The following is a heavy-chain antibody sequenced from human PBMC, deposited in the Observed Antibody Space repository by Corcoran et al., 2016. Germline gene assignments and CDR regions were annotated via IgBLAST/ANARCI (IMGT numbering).Heavy chain of an antibody. V-gene: IGHV5-10-1*03. J-gene: IGHJ6*02. CDR3: ARHRADDYVWGSYPANSYYYGMDV. D-gene: IGHD3-16*02. CDR2: IDPSDSYT. CDR1: GYSFTSYW. Sequence: EVQLVQSGAEVKKPGESLRISCKGSGYSFTSYWISWVRQMPGKGLEWMGRIDPSDSYTNYSPSFQGHVTISADKSISTAYLQWSSLKASDTAMYYCARHRADDYVWGSYPANSYYYGMDVWGQGTTVTVSS.